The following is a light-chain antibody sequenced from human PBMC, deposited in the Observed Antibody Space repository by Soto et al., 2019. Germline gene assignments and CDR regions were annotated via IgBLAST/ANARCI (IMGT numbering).Light chain of an antibody. CDR1: SSDVGGYNY. Sequence: QSALTQPASVSGSPGQSITISCTGTSSDVGGYNYVSWYQQHPGKAPKLMIYDVSNRPSGVSNXFSGSKSGNTASLTISGLQAXDEADYYCSSYTSSSTLVFGGGTQLTVL. CDR2: DVS. J-gene: IGLJ2*01. CDR3: SSYTSSSTLV. V-gene: IGLV2-14*01.